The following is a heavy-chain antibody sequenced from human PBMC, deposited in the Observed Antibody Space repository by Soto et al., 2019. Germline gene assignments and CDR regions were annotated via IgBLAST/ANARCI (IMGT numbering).Heavy chain of an antibody. D-gene: IGHD6-6*01. CDR3: ARERGRGIAAREGMDV. J-gene: IGHJ6*02. CDR2: IKQDGSEK. V-gene: IGHV3-7*05. Sequence: GGSLRLSCAASGFTFSSYWMSWVRQAPGKGLEWVANIKQDGSEKYYVDSVKGRFTISRDNAKNSLYLQMNSLRAEDTAVYYCARERGRGIAAREGMDVWGQGTTVTVSS. CDR1: GFTFSSYW.